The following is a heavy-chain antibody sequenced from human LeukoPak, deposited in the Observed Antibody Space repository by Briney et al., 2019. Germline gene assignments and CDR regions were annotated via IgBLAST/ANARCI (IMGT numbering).Heavy chain of an antibody. J-gene: IGHJ4*02. CDR3: ARGRGMATTYFDY. D-gene: IGHD5-24*01. CDR1: GFTFSSYG. CDR2: IWYDGSNK. Sequence: PGRSLRLSCAATGFTFSSYGMHWVRQAPGKGLEWVAVIWYDGSNKYYADSVKGRITISRDNSKNTLYLQMNSLRAEDTAVYYCARGRGMATTYFDYWGQGTLVTVSS. V-gene: IGHV3-33*01.